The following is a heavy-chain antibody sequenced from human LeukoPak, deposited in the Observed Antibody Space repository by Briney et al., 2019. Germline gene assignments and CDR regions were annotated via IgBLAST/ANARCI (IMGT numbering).Heavy chain of an antibody. J-gene: IGHJ6*02. CDR2: ISWNSGSI. D-gene: IGHD3-10*01. CDR1: GFTFDDYA. V-gene: IGHV3-9*01. Sequence: GGSLRLSCAASGFTFDDYAMHWVRQAPGKGLEWVSGISWNSGSIGYADSVKGRFTISRDNAKNSLYLQMNSLRAEDTALYYCAKDLRGYSDGSGGMDVWGQGTTVTVSS. CDR3: AKDLRGYSDGSGGMDV.